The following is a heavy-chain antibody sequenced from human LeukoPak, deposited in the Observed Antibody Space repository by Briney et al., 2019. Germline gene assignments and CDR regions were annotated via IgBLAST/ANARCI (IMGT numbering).Heavy chain of an antibody. CDR1: GFSVSDSY. J-gene: IGHJ6*03. CDR2: LYSCGDT. V-gene: IGHV3-66*03. CDR3: ARGENYYFHTDV. D-gene: IGHD2/OR15-2a*01. Sequence: GGSLRLSCAASGFSVSDSYMSWVRQAPGKGLEWVSILYSCGDTYYSASVRGRFTISRDNSKNTLYLQMNTLSAADTAVYFCARGENYYFHTDVWGKGATVTVSS.